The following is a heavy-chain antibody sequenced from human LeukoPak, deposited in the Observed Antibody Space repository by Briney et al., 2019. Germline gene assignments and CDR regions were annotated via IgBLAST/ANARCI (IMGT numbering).Heavy chain of an antibody. Sequence: GGSLRLSCAASGFTFSNYAMIWVRQAPGKGLEWVANIKQDGSEKYYVDSVKGRFTISRDNAKNSLYLQMNSLRAEDTAVYYCARGIILSDYWGQGTLVTVSS. J-gene: IGHJ4*02. V-gene: IGHV3-7*01. CDR2: IKQDGSEK. D-gene: IGHD2/OR15-2a*01. CDR1: GFTFSNYA. CDR3: ARGIILSDY.